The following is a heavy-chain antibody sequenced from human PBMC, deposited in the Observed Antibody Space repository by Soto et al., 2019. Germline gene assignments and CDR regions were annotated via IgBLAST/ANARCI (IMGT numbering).Heavy chain of an antibody. V-gene: IGHV5-51*01. J-gene: IGHJ4*02. CDR3: ARGDDSSGFGSYYFDY. CDR1: GYSFTSYW. Sequence: PGESLKISCKGSGYSFTSYWIGWVRQMPGKGLEWMGIIYPGDSDTRYSPSFQGQVTISADKSISTAYLQWSSLKASDTAMYYCARGDDSSGFGSYYFDYWGQGTPVTVSS. CDR2: IYPGDSDT. D-gene: IGHD3-22*01.